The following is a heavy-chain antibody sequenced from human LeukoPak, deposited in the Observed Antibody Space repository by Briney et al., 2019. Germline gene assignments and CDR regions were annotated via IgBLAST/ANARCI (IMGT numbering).Heavy chain of an antibody. CDR3: AKDFRQWLVLDDYYNHAMDV. Sequence: GGSLRLSCAASGFSVSVNYMSWVRQAPGKGLEWVSVLFASGYSKYADSVKGRFTISRDNSETTLYLQMNTLRTEDTAIYYCAKDFRQWLVLDDYYNHAMDVWGQGTTVTVSS. J-gene: IGHJ6*02. V-gene: IGHV3-53*05. CDR1: GFSVSVNY. D-gene: IGHD6-19*01. CDR2: LFASGYS.